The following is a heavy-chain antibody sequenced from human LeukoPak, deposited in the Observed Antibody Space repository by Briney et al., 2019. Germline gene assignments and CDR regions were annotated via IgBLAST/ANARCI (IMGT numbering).Heavy chain of an antibody. J-gene: IGHJ4*02. D-gene: IGHD5-12*01. CDR3: ARAPVATPSEFDY. CDR1: GDSISSGGYW. Sequence: SETLSLTRAVSGDSISSGGYWWSWIRQHPGKGPEWIGYISYGGKADYNPSLKSRVAISADTPKNQFSLKLSSTTAADTAVYYCARAPVATPSEFDYWGQGTLVTVSS. V-gene: IGHV4-31*11. CDR2: ISYGGKA.